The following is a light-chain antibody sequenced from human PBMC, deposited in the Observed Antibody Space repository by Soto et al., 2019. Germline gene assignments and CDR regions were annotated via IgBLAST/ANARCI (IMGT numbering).Light chain of an antibody. Sequence: QSALTQPPSASGSPGQSVTISCTGTSSDVGGCKFVSWYQQYPGKAPKLIIYEVSKRPSGVPDRFSGFKSGHTASLTVSGLRAEDEADYYCSSCAGSNNPYVFGTGTKVTVL. J-gene: IGLJ1*01. V-gene: IGLV2-8*01. CDR3: SSCAGSNNPYV. CDR2: EVS. CDR1: SSDVGGCKF.